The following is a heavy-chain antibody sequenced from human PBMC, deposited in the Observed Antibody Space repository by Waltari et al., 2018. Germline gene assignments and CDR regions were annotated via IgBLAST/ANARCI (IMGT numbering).Heavy chain of an antibody. CDR3: AVNYDFWSGYWTSLDY. CDR2: INHSGST. J-gene: IGHJ4*02. D-gene: IGHD3-3*01. V-gene: IGHV4-34*01. CDR1: GGSFSGYY. Sequence: QVQLQQWGAGLLKPSETLSLTCAVYGGSFSGYYWSWIRQPPGKGLEWMGEINHSGSTNYNPSLKSRVTISVDTSKNQFSLKLSSVTAADTAVYYCAVNYDFWSGYWTSLDYWGQGTLVTVSS.